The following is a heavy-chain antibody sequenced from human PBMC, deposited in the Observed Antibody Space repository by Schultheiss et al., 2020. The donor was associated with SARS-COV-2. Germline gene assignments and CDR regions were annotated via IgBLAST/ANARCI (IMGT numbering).Heavy chain of an antibody. D-gene: IGHD3-10*01. CDR2: INHSGST. Sequence: SQTLSLTCAVYGGSFSGYYWSWIRQPPGKGLEWIGEINHSGSTNYNPSLKSRVTISVDTSKNQFSLKLSSVTAADTAVYYCASLLSSNLWFKVSEYNWFDPWGQGTLVTVS. CDR1: GGSFSGYY. V-gene: IGHV4-34*01. J-gene: IGHJ5*02. CDR3: ASLLSSNLWFKVSEYNWFDP.